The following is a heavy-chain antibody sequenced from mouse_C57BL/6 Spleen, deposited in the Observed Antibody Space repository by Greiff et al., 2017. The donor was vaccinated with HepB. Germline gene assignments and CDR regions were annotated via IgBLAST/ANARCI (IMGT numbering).Heavy chain of an antibody. CDR3: TREKGDSSGYNAMDY. V-gene: IGHV1-15*01. CDR2: IDPETGGT. CDR1: GYTFTDYE. J-gene: IGHJ4*01. D-gene: IGHD3-2*02. Sequence: QVQLKESGAELVRPGASVTLSCKASGYTFTDYEMHWVKQTPVHGLEWIGAIDPETGGTAYNQKFKGKAILTADKSSSTAYMELRSLTSEDSAVYYCTREKGDSSGYNAMDYWGQGTSVTVSS.